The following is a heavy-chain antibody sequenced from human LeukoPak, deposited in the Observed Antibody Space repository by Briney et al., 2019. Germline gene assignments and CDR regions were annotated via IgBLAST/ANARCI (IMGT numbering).Heavy chain of an antibody. Sequence: SETLSLTCTVSGGSISSSSYYWGWIRQPPGKGLEWIGYIYYSGSTNYNPSLKSRVTISVDTSKNQFSLKLSSVTAADTAVYYCARQVTPLDGAHFDYWGQGTLVTVSS. V-gene: IGHV4-61*05. CDR2: IYYSGST. CDR3: ARQVTPLDGAHFDY. J-gene: IGHJ4*02. CDR1: GGSISSSSYY. D-gene: IGHD4-11*01.